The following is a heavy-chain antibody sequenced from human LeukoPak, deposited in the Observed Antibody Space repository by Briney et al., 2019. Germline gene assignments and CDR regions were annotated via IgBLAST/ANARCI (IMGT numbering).Heavy chain of an antibody. D-gene: IGHD3-9*01. Sequence: PGGSLRLSCAASGFTFSSYSMNWVRQAPGKGLEWVSSISSSSSYIYYADSVKGRFTISRDNAKNSLYLQMNSLRAKDTAVYYCASYYDILTGYYRVDYWGQGTLVTVSS. V-gene: IGHV3-21*01. CDR3: ASYYDILTGYYRVDY. CDR1: GFTFSSYS. CDR2: ISSSSSYI. J-gene: IGHJ4*02.